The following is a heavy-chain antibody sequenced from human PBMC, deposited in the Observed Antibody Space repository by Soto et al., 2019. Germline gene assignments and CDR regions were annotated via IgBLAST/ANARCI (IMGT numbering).Heavy chain of an antibody. CDR2: IYSGGST. CDR1: GFTVSSNY. J-gene: IGHJ6*02. CDR3: ARAIVAEFYYGMDV. D-gene: IGHD5-12*01. V-gene: IGHV3-53*01. Sequence: GGSLRLSCAASGFTVSSNYMSWVRQAPGKGLEWVSVIYSGGSTYYADSVKGRFTISRDNSKNTLYLQMNSLRAEDTAVYYCARAIVAEFYYGMDVWGQGTTVTVSS.